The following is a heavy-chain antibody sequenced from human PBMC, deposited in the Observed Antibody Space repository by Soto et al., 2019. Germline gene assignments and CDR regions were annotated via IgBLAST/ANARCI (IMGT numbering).Heavy chain of an antibody. CDR2: IYSGGET. CDR1: GFTVSSDY. V-gene: IGHV3-66*01. CDR3: ARENTGRPDALVR. D-gene: IGHD1-1*01. Sequence: DVQLVESGGGLVQPGGSLRLSCAVSGFTVSSDYMSWVRQTPAKGLEWVSAIYSGGETYYADSVKGRFTMSRDNSKNTLYLQMNSLRAEDTAVYYCARENTGRPDALVRWGQGTVVTVSS. J-gene: IGHJ3*02.